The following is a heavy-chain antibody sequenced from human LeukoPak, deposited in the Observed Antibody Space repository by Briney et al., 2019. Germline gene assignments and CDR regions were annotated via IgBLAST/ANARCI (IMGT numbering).Heavy chain of an antibody. V-gene: IGHV4-34*01. CDR1: GGSFSGYY. Sequence: SETLSLTCAVYGGSFSGYYWSWIRQPPGKGLEWIGEINHSGSTNYNPALKSRVTISVDTSKNQFSLKLSSVTAADTAVYYCARGRPNLYCSSTSCYHYYYYGMDVWGQGTTVTASS. CDR2: INHSGST. J-gene: IGHJ6*02. D-gene: IGHD2-2*01. CDR3: ARGRPNLYCSSTSCYHYYYYGMDV.